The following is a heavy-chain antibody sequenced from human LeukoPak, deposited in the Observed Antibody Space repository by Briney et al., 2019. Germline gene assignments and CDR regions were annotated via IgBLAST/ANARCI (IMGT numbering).Heavy chain of an antibody. CDR3: AKVRPPPGSGWYGGGDD. Sequence: PGGSLRLSCAASGFTFSNYVMSWVRQAPGKGLEWVSSIRSSGSSTSYADSVKGRSTISRDNSQNTVYLQMNSLGAEDTAVYYCAKVRPPPGSGWYGGGDDWGQGTLVTVSS. D-gene: IGHD6-13*01. V-gene: IGHV3-23*01. J-gene: IGHJ4*02. CDR2: IRSSGSST. CDR1: GFTFSNYV.